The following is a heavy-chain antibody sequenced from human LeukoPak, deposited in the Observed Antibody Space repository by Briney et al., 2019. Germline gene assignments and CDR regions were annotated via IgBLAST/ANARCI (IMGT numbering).Heavy chain of an antibody. CDR2: ISSGGTTI. V-gene: IGHV3-11*04. J-gene: IGHJ1*01. CDR3: AHLGGMVIQN. Sequence: GGSLRLSCAASGFSFSDYYMSWIRQAPGKGLEWVSYISSGGTTIYYADSVKGRFTISRDDAKNSLYLQMNSLRAEDTAVYYCAHLGGMVIQNWGQGTLVTLSS. CDR1: GFSFSDYY. D-gene: IGHD3-16*01.